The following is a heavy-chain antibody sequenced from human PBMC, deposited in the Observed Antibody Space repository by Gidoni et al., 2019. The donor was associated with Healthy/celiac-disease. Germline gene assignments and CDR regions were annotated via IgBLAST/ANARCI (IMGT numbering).Heavy chain of an antibody. Sequence: QVQLQESGPGLVKPSQTLSLTCTVSGGAISSGDYYWSCIRQPPGKGLEWIGYIYYSGSTYYNPSLKSRVTISVDTSKNQFSLKLSAVTAADTAVYYCARGSAEDAFDIWGQGTMVTVSS. CDR2: IYYSGST. CDR1: GGAISSGDYY. CDR3: ARGSAEDAFDI. J-gene: IGHJ3*02. V-gene: IGHV4-30-4*01.